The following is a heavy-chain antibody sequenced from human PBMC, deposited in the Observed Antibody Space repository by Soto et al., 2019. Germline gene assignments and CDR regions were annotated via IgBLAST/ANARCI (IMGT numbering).Heavy chain of an antibody. CDR1: GGSSSGYC. V-gene: IGHV4-59*01. CDR3: ARVRTYCNSVLCRMNGMHV. J-gene: IGHJ6*02. Sequence: SETLSLTCTVSGGSSSGYCWSWIRQPPGKRLEWIGYIYYSGSTNYNPSLKSRVTISVDTSKNQCSLKLSSVTAADTAVYYCARVRTYCNSVLCRMNGMHVWGQGTTVTVSS. CDR2: IYYSGST. D-gene: IGHD2-2*01.